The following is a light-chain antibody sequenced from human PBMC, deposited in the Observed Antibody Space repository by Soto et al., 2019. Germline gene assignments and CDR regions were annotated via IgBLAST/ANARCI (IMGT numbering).Light chain of an antibody. V-gene: IGLV2-14*01. CDR2: AVT. J-gene: IGLJ1*01. CDR3: SSYRSSSTYV. Sequence: QSALTQPASVSGSPGQSITISCTGTSSDVGSYNYVSWHQQHPGQAPKLMIYAVTNRASGIPDRFSASKSGNTASLTISGLQAGDEADYYCSSYRSSSTYVFGTGTKATVL. CDR1: SSDVGSYNY.